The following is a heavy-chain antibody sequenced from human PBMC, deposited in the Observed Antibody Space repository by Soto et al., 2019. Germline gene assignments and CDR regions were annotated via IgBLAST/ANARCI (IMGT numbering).Heavy chain of an antibody. D-gene: IGHD2-2*01. J-gene: IGHJ3*02. CDR1: GYTFTSYG. Sequence: ASVKVSCKASGYTFTSYGISWVRQAPGQGLEWMGWISAYNGNTNYAQKLQGRVTMTTDTSTSTAYMELRSLRSDDTAVYYGARGIRIIGYCSSTSCYGAFDIWGQGTMVTVSS. CDR3: ARGIRIIGYCSSTSCYGAFDI. V-gene: IGHV1-18*01. CDR2: ISAYNGNT.